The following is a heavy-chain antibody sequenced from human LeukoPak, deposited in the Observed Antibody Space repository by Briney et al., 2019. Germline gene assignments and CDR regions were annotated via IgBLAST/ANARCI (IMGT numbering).Heavy chain of an antibody. J-gene: IGHJ4*02. D-gene: IGHD3-10*01. CDR1: GFTFSSYA. CDR2: ISSNGGST. V-gene: IGHV3-64D*06. CDR3: VRGPYGSGSYR. Sequence: GGSLRLSCSASGFTFSSYAMHWVRQAPGKGLEYVSAISSNGGSTYYADSVKGRFTISRDNSKNTLYLQMSSLRAEDTAVYYCVRGPYGSGSYRWGQGTLVTVSA.